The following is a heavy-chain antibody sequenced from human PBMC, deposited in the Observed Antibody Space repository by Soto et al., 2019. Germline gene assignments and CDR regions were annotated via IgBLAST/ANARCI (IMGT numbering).Heavy chain of an antibody. CDR3: ARGGYNLDY. CDR1: GGSFIGYS. CDR2: INHSGST. Sequence: QVQLQQWGAGLLKPSETLSLTCAVYGGSFIGYSWSGIRQPPGRGLEGFGEINHSGSTNYNPSLKSRVTISVDPSKNQFSLKLSSVTAADTAVYYCARGGYNLDYWGQGTLVTVSS. D-gene: IGHD5-12*01. V-gene: IGHV4-34*01. J-gene: IGHJ4*02.